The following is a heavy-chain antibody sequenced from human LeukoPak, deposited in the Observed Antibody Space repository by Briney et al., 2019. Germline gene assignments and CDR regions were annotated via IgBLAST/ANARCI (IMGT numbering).Heavy chain of an antibody. CDR2: INPNSGGT. J-gene: IGHJ4*02. D-gene: IGHD2-2*01. Sequence: ASVKVSCKAAGYTFTYYYIHWVRQAPGQGLEWMAWINPNSGGTYYAQNFHDRITLTRDTSISTAYMELSRLRSDDTAIYYCARANALYCSSTSCLFDYWGQGTLVTASS. V-gene: IGHV1-2*02. CDR3: ARANALYCSSTSCLFDY. CDR1: GYTFTYYY.